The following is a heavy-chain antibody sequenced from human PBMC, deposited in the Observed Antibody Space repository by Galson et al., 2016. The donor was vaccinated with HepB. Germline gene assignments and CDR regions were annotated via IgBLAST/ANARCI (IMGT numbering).Heavy chain of an antibody. CDR1: GFTVSSHY. CDR2: MYSGGAA. V-gene: IGHV3-53*01. J-gene: IGHJ4*02. CDR3: AVYTNGFH. D-gene: IGHD2-8*01. Sequence: SLRLSCAASGFTVSSHYMTWVRQAPGKGLEWVSVMYSGGAAYYAASVEGRFAISRDNSKNTLYLQMNSLRVEDTAVYYCAVYTNGFHWGQGTLVTVSS.